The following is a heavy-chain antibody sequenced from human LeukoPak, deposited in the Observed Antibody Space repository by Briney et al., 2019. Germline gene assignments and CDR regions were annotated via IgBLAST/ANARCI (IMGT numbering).Heavy chain of an antibody. CDR2: IIPIFGTA. CDR3: ARARRYFDWSPLHFDY. CDR1: GGTFSSYA. V-gene: IGHV1-69*13. D-gene: IGHD3-9*01. Sequence: GASVKVSCKASGGTFSSYAISWVRQAPGQGLEWMGGIIPIFGTANHAQKFQGRVTITADESTSTAYMELSSLRSEDTAVYYCARARRYFDWSPLHFDYWGQGTLVTVSS. J-gene: IGHJ4*02.